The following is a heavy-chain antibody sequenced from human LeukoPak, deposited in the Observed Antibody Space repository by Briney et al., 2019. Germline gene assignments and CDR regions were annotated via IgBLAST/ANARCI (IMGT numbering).Heavy chain of an antibody. V-gene: IGHV2-5*02. D-gene: IGHD6-13*01. J-gene: IGHJ4*02. CDR2: IYWDDDK. CDR1: GFSLSTSGVG. Sequence: SGPTLVKPTQTLPPTCTFSGFSLSTSGVGVGWIRQPPGKALEWLALIYWDDDKRYSPSLKSRLTITKDTSKNQVVLTMTNMDPVDKATYYCARRTAAPGSSWYLFDYWGQGTLVTVSS. CDR3: ARRTAAPGSSWYLFDY.